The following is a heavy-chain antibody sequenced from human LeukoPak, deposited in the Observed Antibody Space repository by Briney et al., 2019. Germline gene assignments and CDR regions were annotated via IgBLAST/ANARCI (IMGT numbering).Heavy chain of an antibody. CDR1: GGTFSSYA. CDR3: ARDSGPVVPAATKWERYYYYYYMDV. Sequence: SVKVSCKASGGTFSSYAISWVRQAPGQGLEWMGGIIPIFGTANYAQKFQGRVAITTDESTSTAYMELSSLRSEDTAVYYCARDSGPVVPAATKWERYYYYYYMDVWGKGTTVTVSS. V-gene: IGHV1-69*05. J-gene: IGHJ6*03. D-gene: IGHD2-2*01. CDR2: IIPIFGTA.